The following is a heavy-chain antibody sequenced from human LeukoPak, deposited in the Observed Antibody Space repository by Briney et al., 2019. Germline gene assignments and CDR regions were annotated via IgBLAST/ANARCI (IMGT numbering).Heavy chain of an antibody. J-gene: IGHJ4*02. CDR3: ARDLRGYSYGRSPFGY. CDR2: ISSSSSTI. Sequence: GGSLRLSCAASGFTFSSYSMNWVRQAPGKGLEWVSYISSSSSTIYYADSVKGRFTISRGNAKNSLYLQMNSLRAEDTAVYYCARDLRGYSYGRSPFGYWGQGTLVTVSS. CDR1: GFTFSSYS. D-gene: IGHD5-18*01. V-gene: IGHV3-48*01.